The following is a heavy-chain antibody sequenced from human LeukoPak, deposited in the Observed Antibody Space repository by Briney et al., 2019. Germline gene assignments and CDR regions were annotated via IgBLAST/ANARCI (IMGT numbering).Heavy chain of an antibody. D-gene: IGHD3-10*01. J-gene: IGHJ6*03. CDR2: INDSGST. Sequence: SETLSLTRAVDGGSFSGYYCSWISQPPGNWRGWIGEINDSGSTNYNPSLKSRVTISVDTSKNQFSLKLSSVTAADTAVYYCARGISGFREIYYYYYMDVWGKGTTVTVSS. CDR3: ARGISGFREIYYYYYMDV. CDR1: GGSFSGYY. V-gene: IGHV4-34*01.